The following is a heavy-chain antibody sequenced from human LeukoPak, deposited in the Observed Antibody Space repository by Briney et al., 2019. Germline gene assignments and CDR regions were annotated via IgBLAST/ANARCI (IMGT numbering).Heavy chain of an antibody. D-gene: IGHD3-3*01. CDR1: GFTFSSYG. CDR3: ARDVGFWSGIENWFDP. V-gene: IGHV3-30*03. Sequence: GGSLRLSCAASGFTFSSYGMHWVRQAPGKGLEWVAVISYDGSNKYYADSVKGRFTISRDNAKNSLYLQMNSLRAEDTAVYYCARDVGFWSGIENWFDPWGQGTLVTVSS. J-gene: IGHJ5*02. CDR2: ISYDGSNK.